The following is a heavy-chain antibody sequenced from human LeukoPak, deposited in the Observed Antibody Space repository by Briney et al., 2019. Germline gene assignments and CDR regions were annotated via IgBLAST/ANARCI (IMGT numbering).Heavy chain of an antibody. Sequence: GGSLRLSCAASGFTFSSYAMSWVRQAPGKGLEWVSAISGSGGSTYYADSVKGRFTISGDNSKNTLYLQMNSLRAEDTAVYYCAKGMYYYGSGSYSSDWGQGTMVTVSS. CDR3: AKGMYYYGSGSYSSD. J-gene: IGHJ3*01. CDR1: GFTFSSYA. CDR2: ISGSGGST. V-gene: IGHV3-23*01. D-gene: IGHD3-10*01.